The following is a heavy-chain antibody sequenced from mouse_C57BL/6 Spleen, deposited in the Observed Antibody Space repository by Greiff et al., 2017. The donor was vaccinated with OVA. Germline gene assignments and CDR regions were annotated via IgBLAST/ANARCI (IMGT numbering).Heavy chain of an antibody. J-gene: IGHJ4*01. CDR3: ARWFITTEGAMDY. V-gene: IGHV14-2*01. Sequence: EVQVVESGAELVKPGASVKLSCTASGFNIKDYYMHWVKQRPEQGLEWIGRIDPEDGETKYAPKFQGKATITADTSSNTAYLQLSSLTSEDTAVYYCARWFITTEGAMDYWGQGTSVTVSS. D-gene: IGHD1-1*01. CDR2: IDPEDGET. CDR1: GFNIKDYY.